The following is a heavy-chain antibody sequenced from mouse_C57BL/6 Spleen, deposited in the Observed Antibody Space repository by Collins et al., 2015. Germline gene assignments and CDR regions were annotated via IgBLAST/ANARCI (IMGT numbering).Heavy chain of an antibody. Sequence: QVQLQQSGAELVRPGVSVKISCKGSGYTFTDYAMHWVKQSHAKSLEWIGVISTYYGDASYNQKFKGKATMTVDKSSSTAYMELARLTSEDSAIYYCARVYYDYDRAWFAYWGQGTLVTVSA. CDR1: GYTFTDYA. D-gene: IGHD2-4*01. V-gene: IGHV1S137*01. CDR3: ARVYYDYDRAWFAY. CDR2: ISTYYGDA. J-gene: IGHJ3*01.